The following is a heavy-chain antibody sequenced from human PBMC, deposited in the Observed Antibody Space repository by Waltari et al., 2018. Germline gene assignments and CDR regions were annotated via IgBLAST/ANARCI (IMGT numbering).Heavy chain of an antibody. J-gene: IGHJ3*02. CDR2: IYDSGST. Sequence: QVQLQESGPGLVKPSETLSLTCTVSGGPISSYHWNWNRQPPGKGLEWVGYIYDSGSTNYNPPLKSRVTISVDTSKNQFSLKLSSVTAADTAVYYCARDRYDSSGWYGAFDIWGQGTMVTVSS. CDR3: ARDRYDSSGWYGAFDI. CDR1: GGPISSYH. V-gene: IGHV4-59*01. D-gene: IGHD6-19*01.